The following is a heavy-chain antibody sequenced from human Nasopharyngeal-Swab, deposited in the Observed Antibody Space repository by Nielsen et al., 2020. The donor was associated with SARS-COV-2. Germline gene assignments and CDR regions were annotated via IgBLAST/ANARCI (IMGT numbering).Heavy chain of an antibody. D-gene: IGHD3-22*01. CDR3: ARAPITMIVVVKAFDI. CDR1: GGSFSGYY. CDR2: INHSGST. J-gene: IGHJ3*02. V-gene: IGHV4-34*01. Sequence: SETLSLTCAVYGGSFSGYYWSWIRQPPGKGLEWIGEINHSGSTNYNPSLKSRVTISVDTSKNQFSLKPSSVTAADTAVYYCARAPITMIVVVKAFDIWGQGTMVTVSS.